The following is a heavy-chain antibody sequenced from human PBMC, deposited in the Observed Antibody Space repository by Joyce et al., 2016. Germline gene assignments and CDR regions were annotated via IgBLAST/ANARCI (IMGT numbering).Heavy chain of an antibody. CDR1: GFTFRNCG. CDR2: ISYDGSNK. J-gene: IGHJ4*02. V-gene: IGHV3-30*03. CDR3: AGGILTGYFDY. D-gene: IGHD3-9*01. Sequence: QGQLVESGGGVVQPGRSLRFSCAASGFTFRNCGMHWVRQAPGKGLEWVAVISYDGSNKHYGDSVKGRFTISRDNSKNTLYLQMNSLRAEDTAVYYCAGGILTGYFDYWGQGTLVTVSS.